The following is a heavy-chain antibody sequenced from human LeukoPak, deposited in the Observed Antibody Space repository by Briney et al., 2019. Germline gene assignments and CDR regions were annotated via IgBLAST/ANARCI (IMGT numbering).Heavy chain of an antibody. D-gene: IGHD3-10*01. CDR1: GYSFTSYW. Sequence: GESLKISCKGSGYSFTSYWIGWVPPMPGKGLEWMGIIYPGGSDTRYSPSFQGQVTISADKSISTAYLQWSSLKASDTAMYYCARRDGSGSYAEINFDYWGQGTLVTVSS. V-gene: IGHV5-51*01. J-gene: IGHJ4*02. CDR2: IYPGGSDT. CDR3: ARRDGSGSYAEINFDY.